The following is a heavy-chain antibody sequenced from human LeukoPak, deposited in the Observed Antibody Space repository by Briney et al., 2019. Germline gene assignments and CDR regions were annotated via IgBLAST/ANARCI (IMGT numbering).Heavy chain of an antibody. CDR3: ARALGSYSGYDYYWFDS. J-gene: IGHJ5*01. V-gene: IGHV4-61*01. CDR1: GGSVSSGSYY. D-gene: IGHD5-12*01. CDR2: IYYSGST. Sequence: KPSETLSLTCTVSGGSVSSGSYYWSWIRQPPGKGLEWIGSIYYSGSTNYNPSLKSRVTISVDTSKNQFSLKLSSVTAADTAVYYCARALGSYSGYDYYWFDSWGQGTLVTVSS.